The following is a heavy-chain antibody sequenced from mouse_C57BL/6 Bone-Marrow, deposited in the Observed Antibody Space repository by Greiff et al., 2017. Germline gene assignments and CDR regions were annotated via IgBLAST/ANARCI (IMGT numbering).Heavy chain of an antibody. CDR3: AGLLDY. CDR2: INSDGGST. Sequence: EVQLVESGGGLVQPGESLKLSCESNDYEFPSHDMTWVRKTPGKRLELVAAINSDGGSTYYPDTMERRFIISRDNTKKTQYLQLGSLRSEDTALYYCAGLLDYWGQGTTLTVSS. CDR1: DYEFPSHD. J-gene: IGHJ2*01. V-gene: IGHV5-2*01.